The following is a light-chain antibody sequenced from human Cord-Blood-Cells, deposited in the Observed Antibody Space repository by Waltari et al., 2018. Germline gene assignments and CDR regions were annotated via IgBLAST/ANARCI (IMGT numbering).Light chain of an antibody. CDR3: QQYNNWPPWT. CDR1: LSVSSN. V-gene: IGKV3-15*01. Sequence: EIVMTKSPATLSVFPGERATLSCRASLSVSSNFAWYQQKPGQAPRLLIYGASTRATGIPARFSGSGSGTEFTLTISSLQSEDFAVYYCQQYNNWPPWTFGQGTKVEIK. J-gene: IGKJ1*01. CDR2: GAS.